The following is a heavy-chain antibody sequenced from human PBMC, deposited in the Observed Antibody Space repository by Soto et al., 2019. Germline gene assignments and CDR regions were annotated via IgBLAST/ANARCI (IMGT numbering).Heavy chain of an antibody. CDR2: IIGSGDET. CDR3: AKEGLLRHFDFES. Sequence: PGGSLRLSCAASGFTFTNHAMSWFRQAPGKGLEWVSSIIGSGDETYYADSVKGRFTISRDNSRDTLSLQMNSLTAGDTAVYYCAKEGLLRHFDFESWGQGTLVTVSS. J-gene: IGHJ4*02. CDR1: GFTFTNHA. V-gene: IGHV3-23*01. D-gene: IGHD3-9*01.